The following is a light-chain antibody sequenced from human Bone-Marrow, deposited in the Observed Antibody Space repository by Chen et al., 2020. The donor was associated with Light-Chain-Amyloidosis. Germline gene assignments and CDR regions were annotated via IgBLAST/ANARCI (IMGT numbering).Light chain of an antibody. CDR2: GNS. J-gene: IGLJ7*01. V-gene: IGLV1-40*01. Sequence: QSVLTQPPSVSGAPGQRVTISCPGSSSNIGAGYDVHWYQQLPGTAPKLLIYGNSNRPSGVPDRFSGSKSGTSASLAITGLQAEDEADYYCQSYDSSLSDAVFGGGTQLTVL. CDR3: QSYDSSLSDAV. CDR1: SSNIGAGYD.